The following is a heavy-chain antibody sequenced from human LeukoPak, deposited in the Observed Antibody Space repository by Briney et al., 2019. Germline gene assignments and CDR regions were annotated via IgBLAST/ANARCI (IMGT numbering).Heavy chain of an antibody. J-gene: IGHJ4*02. CDR2: ISTQGAGT. CDR1: GVAFSRYT. D-gene: IGHD2/OR15-2a*01. V-gene: IGHV3-64*01. Sequence: EGSLTLSCAASGVAFSRYTMHWVRQPPGKGLEYVSGISTQGAGTYYANSVKGSIPLYRHNSENAVYFQMDSLRCEDMGVYYCARSSVGSEYFHTANWGQGTLVTVSS. CDR3: ARSSVGSEYFHTAN.